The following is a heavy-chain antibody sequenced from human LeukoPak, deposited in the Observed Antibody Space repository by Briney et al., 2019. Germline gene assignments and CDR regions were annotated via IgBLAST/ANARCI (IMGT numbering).Heavy chain of an antibody. J-gene: IGHJ4*02. CDR3: ARERIVGATEGFDY. CDR2: ISSSGSTI. V-gene: IGHV3-48*03. Sequence: PGGSLRLSCAASGFTFSSYEMNWVRQAPGKGLEWVSYISSSGSTIYYADSVKGRFTISRDNAKNSLYLQMNSLRAEDTAVYYCARERIVGATEGFDYWGQGTLVTVSS. CDR1: GFTFSSYE. D-gene: IGHD1-26*01.